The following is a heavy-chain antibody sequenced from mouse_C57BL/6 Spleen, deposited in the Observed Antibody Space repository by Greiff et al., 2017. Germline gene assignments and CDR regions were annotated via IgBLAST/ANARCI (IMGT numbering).Heavy chain of an antibody. CDR1: GYAFSSYW. CDR2: IYPGDGDT. J-gene: IGHJ3*01. D-gene: IGHD3-2*02. Sequence: VQLQQSGAELVKPGASVKISCKASGYAFSSYWMNWVKQRPGKGLEWIGQIYPGDGDTNYNGKFKGKATLTADKSSSTAYMQLSSLTSEDSAVYFCARPSDSSGFWFAYWGQGTLVTVSA. CDR3: ARPSDSSGFWFAY. V-gene: IGHV1-80*01.